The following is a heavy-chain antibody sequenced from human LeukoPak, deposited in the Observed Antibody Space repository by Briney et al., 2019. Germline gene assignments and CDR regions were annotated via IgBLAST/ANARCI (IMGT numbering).Heavy chain of an antibody. D-gene: IGHD3-10*01. J-gene: IGHJ4*02. Sequence: ASVKVSRKASGYTLTSYGISWVRQAPGQGLECLGWISVYNGNTNYAQKLQGRVHMTTDTSTSTAYMELRSLRSDDTAVYYCASSGRYYYGSGSYESFDYWGQGTLVTVSS. CDR1: GYTLTSYG. CDR3: ASSGRYYYGSGSYESFDY. V-gene: IGHV1-18*01. CDR2: ISVYNGNT.